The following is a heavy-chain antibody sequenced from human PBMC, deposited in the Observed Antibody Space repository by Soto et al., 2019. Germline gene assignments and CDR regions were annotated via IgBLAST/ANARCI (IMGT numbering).Heavy chain of an antibody. CDR2: TRNKANSYTT. D-gene: IGHD5-12*01. J-gene: IGHJ3*02. V-gene: IGHV3-72*01. CDR1: GFTFSDHY. Sequence: EVQLVESGGGLVQPGGSLRLSCAASGFTFSDHYMDWVRQAPGKGLEWVGRTRNKANSYTTEYAAAVKGRFTISRDDSKNSLYLQMNSLKTEDTAVYYCARDKSEYSGYEPGAFDIWGQGTMVTVSS. CDR3: ARDKSEYSGYEPGAFDI.